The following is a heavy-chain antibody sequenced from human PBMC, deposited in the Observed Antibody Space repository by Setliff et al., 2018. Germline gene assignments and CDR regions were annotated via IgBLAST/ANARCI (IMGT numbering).Heavy chain of an antibody. CDR2: INQGGGAQ. Sequence: GGSLRLSCRASGFTLSDLWMAWVRHTPGKGLEWVANINQGGGAQFYVDSVQGRFTISRDNAKNSLYLQMNSLRVEDTAVYYCARDVFDFRTGQAGPWGQGTLVTVSS. J-gene: IGHJ5*02. V-gene: IGHV3-7*01. D-gene: IGHD3-3*01. CDR1: GFTLSDLW. CDR3: ARDVFDFRTGQAGP.